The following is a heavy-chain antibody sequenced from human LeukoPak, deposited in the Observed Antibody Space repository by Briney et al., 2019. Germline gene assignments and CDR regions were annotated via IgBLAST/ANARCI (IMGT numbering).Heavy chain of an antibody. CDR3: ASSSTSCYVCGGSGDYYYYYMDV. J-gene: IGHJ6*03. Sequence: SVKVSCKASGGTFSSYAISWVRQAPGQGLEWMGGIIPIFGTANYAQKSQGRVTITADESTSTAYMELSSLRSEDTAVYYCASSSTSCYVCGGSGDYYYYYMDVWGKGTTVTVSS. CDR2: IIPIFGTA. CDR1: GGTFSSYA. D-gene: IGHD2-2*01. V-gene: IGHV1-69*13.